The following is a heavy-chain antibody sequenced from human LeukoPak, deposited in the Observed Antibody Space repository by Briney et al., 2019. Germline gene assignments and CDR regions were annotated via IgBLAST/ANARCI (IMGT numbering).Heavy chain of an antibody. D-gene: IGHD6-19*01. CDR2: IYYSGST. J-gene: IGHJ4*02. CDR3: AREPRSTYMAVAGTYPFDY. Sequence: SETLSLTCTVSGGSISSYYWNWIRQPPGKGLEWIGYIYYSGSTNYNPSLKSRVTISVDKSKNQFSLKLSSVTAADTAVYYCAREPRSTYMAVAGTYPFDYWGQGTLVTVSS. CDR1: GGSISSYY. V-gene: IGHV4-59*12.